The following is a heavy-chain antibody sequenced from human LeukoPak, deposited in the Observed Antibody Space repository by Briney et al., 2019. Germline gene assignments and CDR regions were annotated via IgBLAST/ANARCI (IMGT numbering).Heavy chain of an antibody. CDR1: GGTFSSYA. Sequence: SVKVSCKASGGTFSSYAISWVRQAPGQGLEWMGGIIPIFGTANYAQKFQGRVTITTDESTSTAYMELSSLRAEGTAVYYCASGGSWAPDAFDIWGQGTMVTVSS. J-gene: IGHJ3*02. CDR3: ASGGSWAPDAFDI. CDR2: IIPIFGTA. D-gene: IGHD3-16*01. V-gene: IGHV1-69*05.